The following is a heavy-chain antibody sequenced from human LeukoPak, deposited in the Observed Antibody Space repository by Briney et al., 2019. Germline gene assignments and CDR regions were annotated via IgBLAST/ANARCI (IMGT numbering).Heavy chain of an antibody. J-gene: IGHJ3*02. D-gene: IGHD3-10*01. CDR1: GYTFTSYY. CDR3: ARAKRNYYGSGSYYKMGDAFDI. Sequence: ASVKVSCKASGYTFTSYYMHWVRQAPGQGLEWMGWINPNSGGTNYAQKFQGRVTMTRDTSISTAYMELSRLRSDDTAVYYCARAKRNYYGSGSYYKMGDAFDIWGQGTMVTVSS. V-gene: IGHV1-2*02. CDR2: INPNSGGT.